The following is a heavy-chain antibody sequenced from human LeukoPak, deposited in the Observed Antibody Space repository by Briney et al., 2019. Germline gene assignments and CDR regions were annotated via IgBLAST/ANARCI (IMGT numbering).Heavy chain of an antibody. CDR2: IYHSGPT. V-gene: IGHV4-38-2*02. J-gene: IGHJ5*02. CDR1: AYSISNGFV. CDR3: TRLSHVAGAPKVSWFDP. Sequence: SETLSLTCTVSAYSISNGFVWGWIRQPPGKGLEWIASIYHSGPTYYNPSLKSRVTMSVDTSKNQFSLRLSSVTAADTAVYYCTRLSHVAGAPKVSWFDPWGQGTLVTVSS. D-gene: IGHD1-26*01.